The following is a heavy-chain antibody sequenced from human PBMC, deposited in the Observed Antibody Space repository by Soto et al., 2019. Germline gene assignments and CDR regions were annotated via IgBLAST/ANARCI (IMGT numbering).Heavy chain of an antibody. Sequence: GGSLRLSCAASGFTFSDYSMSWVRQSPGKGLEGVANIKQDGSEKYYVDSVKGRFTISRDNAKNSLYLQMNSLRAEDTAVYYCARVPIQSALLYYYYGMDVWGQGTTVTVSS. V-gene: IGHV3-7*01. CDR2: IKQDGSEK. CDR3: ARVPIQSALLYYYYGMDV. D-gene: IGHD1-26*01. J-gene: IGHJ6*02. CDR1: GFTFSDYS.